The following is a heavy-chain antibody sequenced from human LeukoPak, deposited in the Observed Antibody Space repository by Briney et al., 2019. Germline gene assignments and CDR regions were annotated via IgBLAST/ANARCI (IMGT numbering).Heavy chain of an antibody. CDR2: INPNSGGT. CDR1: GYTLTELS. D-gene: IGHD6-19*01. CDR3: ARDSKVAGTDAFDI. J-gene: IGHJ3*02. V-gene: IGHV1-2*02. Sequence: ASVKVSCKVSGYTLTELSIHWVRQAPGQGLEWMGWINPNSGGTNYAQKFQGRVTMTKKTSIITAYMELSSLRSDDTAVYYCARDSKVAGTDAFDIWGPGTMVTVSS.